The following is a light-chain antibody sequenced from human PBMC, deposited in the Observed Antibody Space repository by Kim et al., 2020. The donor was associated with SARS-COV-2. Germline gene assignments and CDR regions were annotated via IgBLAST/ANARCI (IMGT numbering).Light chain of an antibody. V-gene: IGKV3-20*01. Sequence: EIVLTQSPGTLSLSPGERATLSCRASQSVNSNYLAWYRQIPGQAPRLLIFGASNRATGVPDRFSGSGSGTEFTLTISSLQPEDFATYFCLQHNTYPITFGQGTRLEIK. CDR3: LQHNTYPIT. CDR1: QSVNSNY. J-gene: IGKJ5*01. CDR2: GAS.